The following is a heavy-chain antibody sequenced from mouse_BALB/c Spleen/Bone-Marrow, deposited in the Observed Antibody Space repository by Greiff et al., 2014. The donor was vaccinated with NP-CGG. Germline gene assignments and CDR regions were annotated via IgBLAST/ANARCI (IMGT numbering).Heavy chain of an antibody. V-gene: IGHV2-9*02. CDR3: ARDDDSYAMDY. CDR1: GFSLTSYS. CDR2: IWAGGST. Sequence: VQGVESGPGLVAPSQSLSITCTVSGFSLTSYSVHWVRQPPGKGLEWLGVIWAGGSTNYSSALMSRLSISKDNSKSQVFLKMSSLQTEDTAMFYCARDDDSYAMDYGGQGTSVTVSS. J-gene: IGHJ4*01. D-gene: IGHD2-3*01.